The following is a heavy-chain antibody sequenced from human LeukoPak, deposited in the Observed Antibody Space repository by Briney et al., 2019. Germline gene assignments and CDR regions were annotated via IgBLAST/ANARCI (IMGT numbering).Heavy chain of an antibody. CDR1: GGSISSVGFS. CDR2: IYYSGST. Sequence: SQTLSLTCTVSGGSISSVGFSWSWIRQPPGKGLEWIGYIYYSGSTNYNPSLKSRVTISVDTSKNQFSLKLSSVTAADTAVYYCARRRLTAAGTLGPDYWGQGTLVTVSS. D-gene: IGHD6-13*01. J-gene: IGHJ4*02. V-gene: IGHV4-61*08. CDR3: ARRRLTAAGTLGPDY.